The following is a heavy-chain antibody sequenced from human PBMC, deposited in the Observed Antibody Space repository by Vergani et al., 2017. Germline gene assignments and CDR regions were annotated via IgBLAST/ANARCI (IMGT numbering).Heavy chain of an antibody. CDR2: IWYDGSNK. D-gene: IGHD3-22*01. CDR3: ARDRSDSSGYYYYYYYMDV. CDR1: GFTFSSYG. J-gene: IGHJ6*03. Sequence: QVQLVESGGGVVQPGRSLRLSCAASGFTFSSYGMHWVRQAPGKGLEWVAVIWYDGSNKYYADSVKGRLTISRDNSKNTLYLQMNSLRAEDTAVYYCARDRSDSSGYYYYYYYMDVWGKGTTVTVSS. V-gene: IGHV3-33*01.